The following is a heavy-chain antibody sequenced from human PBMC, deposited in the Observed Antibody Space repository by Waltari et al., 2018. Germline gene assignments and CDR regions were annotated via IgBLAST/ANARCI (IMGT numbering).Heavy chain of an antibody. Sequence: EVQLVESGGGLIQPGGSLRLPCAASGFSISGYWMHWVRLPPGKGLVWVSSIHSDGRSTSYVDSVRGRFTVSRDNAKNTVYLQMNSLRADDTGVYFCARDGLGSSHDYWGQGTLVTVSS. CDR3: ARDGLGSSHDY. CDR2: IHSDGRST. V-gene: IGHV3-74*01. J-gene: IGHJ4*02. CDR1: GFSISGYW. D-gene: IGHD6-6*01.